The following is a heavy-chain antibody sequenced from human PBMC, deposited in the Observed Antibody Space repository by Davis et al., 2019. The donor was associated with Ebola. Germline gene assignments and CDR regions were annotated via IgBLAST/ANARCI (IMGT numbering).Heavy chain of an antibody. J-gene: IGHJ6*02. Sequence: MPSEALSLTCAVYGGSFSGYYWSWIRQPPGKGLEWIGEINHSGSTNYNPSLKSRVTISVDTSKNQFSLKLSSVTAADTAVYYCARVYSSSRRGYYYYGMDVWGQGTTVTVSS. V-gene: IGHV4-34*01. CDR2: INHSGST. D-gene: IGHD6-6*01. CDR1: GGSFSGYY. CDR3: ARVYSSSRRGYYYYGMDV.